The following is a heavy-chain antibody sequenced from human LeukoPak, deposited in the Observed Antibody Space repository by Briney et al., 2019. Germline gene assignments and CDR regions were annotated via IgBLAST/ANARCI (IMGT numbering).Heavy chain of an antibody. CDR3: ACAGYSSSWYFGFDP. Sequence: PSETLSLTCTVSGGSISSYYWGWIRQPAGKGLEWIGRIYTSGSTNYNPSLKSRVTMSVDTSKNQFSLKLSSVTAADTAVYYCACAGYSSSWYFGFDPWGQGTLVTVSS. CDR1: GGSISSYY. J-gene: IGHJ5*02. V-gene: IGHV4-4*07. CDR2: IYTSGST. D-gene: IGHD6-13*01.